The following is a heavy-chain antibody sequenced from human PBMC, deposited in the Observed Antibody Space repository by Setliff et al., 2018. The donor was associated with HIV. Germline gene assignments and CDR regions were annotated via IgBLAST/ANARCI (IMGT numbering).Heavy chain of an antibody. Sequence: SLTCTVSGGSISSYYWSWIRRPAGKGLEWIGRIYASGRTNYNPSLKSRVTLSVDTSKNQFSLKVTSVTAADTAVYYCAREIQFSATTYYYYYMDDWGRGTTVTVSS. J-gene: IGHJ6*03. CDR1: GGSISSYY. V-gene: IGHV4-4*07. D-gene: IGHD5-18*01. CDR3: AREIQFSATTYYYYYMDD. CDR2: IYASGRT.